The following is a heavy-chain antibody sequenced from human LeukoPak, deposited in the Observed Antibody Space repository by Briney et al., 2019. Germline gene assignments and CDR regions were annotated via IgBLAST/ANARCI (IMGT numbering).Heavy chain of an antibody. CDR3: ARGQQLSDY. D-gene: IGHD6-13*01. V-gene: IGHV7-4-1*02. Sequence: EATVKVSCKASGYTFSDYGLNWERQAPGQGLEWMGWISTDTGNPTYAQGFTGRFVFSLDISVSTSYLQITSLKAEDTAVYYCARGQQLSDYWGQGTLVTVSS. J-gene: IGHJ4*02. CDR2: ISTDTGNP. CDR1: GYTFSDYG.